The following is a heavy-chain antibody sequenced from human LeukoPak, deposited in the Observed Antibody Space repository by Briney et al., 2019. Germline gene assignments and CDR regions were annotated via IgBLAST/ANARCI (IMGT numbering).Heavy chain of an antibody. CDR1: GYTFTGYY. CDR2: INPNSGGT. CDR3: ARGEGDYDILTGPMTGMDV. Sequence: ASVKVSCKASGYTFTGYYMHWVRQAPGQGLEWMGWINPNSGGTNYAQKFQGRVTMTRDTSISTAYMELSRLRSDDPAVYYCARGEGDYDILTGPMTGMDVWGQGTTVTVSS. J-gene: IGHJ6*02. D-gene: IGHD3-9*01. V-gene: IGHV1-2*02.